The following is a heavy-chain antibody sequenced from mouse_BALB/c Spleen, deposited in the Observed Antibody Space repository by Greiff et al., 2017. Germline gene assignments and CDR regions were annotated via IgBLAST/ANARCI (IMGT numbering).Heavy chain of an antibody. CDR1: GYTFTSYW. J-gene: IGHJ2*01. CDR2: IDPSDSYT. Sequence: QVQLQQPGAELVKPGASVKMSCKASGYTFTSYWMHWVKQRPGQGLEWIGVIDPSDSYTSYNQKFKGKATLTVDTSSSTAYMQLSSLTSEDSAVYYCTRREVYYFDDWGQGTTLTVSS. V-gene: IGHV1S127*01. CDR3: TRREVYYFDD.